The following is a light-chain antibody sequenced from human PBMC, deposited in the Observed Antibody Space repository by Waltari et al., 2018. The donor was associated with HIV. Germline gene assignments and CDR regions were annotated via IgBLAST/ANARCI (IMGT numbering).Light chain of an antibody. Sequence: QLVLTQSPSASASLGASVKLTCTLSSGHSHYAIAWHQQQTEKGPRYLMKLNRDGSHTKGDGIPDRLSGASSGAEHYHTISTLQSEDEADYYCQTWGTGIQVFGSGTKVTVL. CDR1: SGHSHYA. V-gene: IGLV4-69*01. CDR3: QTWGTGIQV. J-gene: IGLJ1*01. CDR2: LNRDGSH.